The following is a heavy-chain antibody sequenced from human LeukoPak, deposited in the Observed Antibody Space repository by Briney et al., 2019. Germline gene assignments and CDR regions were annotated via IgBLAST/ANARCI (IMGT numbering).Heavy chain of an antibody. Sequence: PGGSLRLSCAASGFTFSNAWMSWVRQAPGKGLEWVGRIKSKTDGGPTDYAAPVKGRFTISRDDSKNTMSLQMHSLKTEDTAVYYCTTSLQPNATYYYYYGMDVWGQGTTVTVSS. CDR2: IKSKTDGGPT. D-gene: IGHD2-2*01. CDR1: GFTFSNAW. V-gene: IGHV3-15*01. J-gene: IGHJ6*02. CDR3: TTSLQPNATYYYYYGMDV.